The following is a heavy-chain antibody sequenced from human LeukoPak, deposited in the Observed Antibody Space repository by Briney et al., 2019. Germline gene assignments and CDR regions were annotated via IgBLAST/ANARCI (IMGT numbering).Heavy chain of an antibody. Sequence: SETLSLTCAVYGGSFSGYYWSWIRQPPGKGLEWIGEINHSGSTNYNPSLKSRVTISVDTSKNQFSLKLSSVTAADMAVYYCASLLSCSSTSCYGYNWFDPWGQGTLVTVSS. CDR3: ASLLSCSSTSCYGYNWFDP. J-gene: IGHJ5*02. CDR1: GGSFSGYY. D-gene: IGHD2-2*01. CDR2: INHSGST. V-gene: IGHV4-34*01.